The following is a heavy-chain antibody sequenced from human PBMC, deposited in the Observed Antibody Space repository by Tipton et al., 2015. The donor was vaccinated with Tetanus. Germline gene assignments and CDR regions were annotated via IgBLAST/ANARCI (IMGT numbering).Heavy chain of an antibody. D-gene: IGHD2-8*01. CDR3: ARRQTYCTNGFCPFEN. J-gene: IGHJ4*02. V-gene: IGHV4-59*05. CDR2: IYYSGST. Sequence: TLSLTCTVSGGSISSYYWSWIRQPPGKGLEWIGSIYYSGSTYYNPSLKSRVTISVDTSKNQFSLRLSSVTAADTAVYYCARRQTYCTNGFCPFENWGQGTLVTVSS. CDR1: GGSISSYY.